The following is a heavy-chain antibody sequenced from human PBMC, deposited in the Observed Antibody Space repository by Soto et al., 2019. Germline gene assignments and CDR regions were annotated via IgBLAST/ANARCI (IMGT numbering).Heavy chain of an antibody. CDR1: GYSFTSYW. V-gene: IGHV5-51*01. D-gene: IGHD6-6*01. CDR3: ERIDRITGRPSPDV. J-gene: IGHJ6*02. CDR2: VYPGDSDT. Sequence: SLKSSCKTSGYSFTSYWIGWVRQMPGKGLEWMGIVYPGDSDTNYSPSFQGHVTISADKSISTAYLQWSSLKASDTAMYYCERIDRITGRPSPDVWGQGTRVRVPS.